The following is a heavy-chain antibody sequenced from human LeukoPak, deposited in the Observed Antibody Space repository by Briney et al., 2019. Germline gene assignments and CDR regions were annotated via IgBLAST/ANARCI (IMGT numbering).Heavy chain of an antibody. J-gene: IGHJ4*02. CDR3: AKGDVSVTREFDY. CDR2: ISSGSSNI. CDR1: GFTFSSYS. V-gene: IGHV3-21*01. D-gene: IGHD7-27*01. Sequence: GGSLRLSCAASGFTFSSYSMNWVRQAPGKGLEWVSSISSGSSNIYYADSVKGRFTISRDNAQNSLYLQMNSLRAEDTAVYYCAKGDVSVTREFDYWGQGTLVTVSS.